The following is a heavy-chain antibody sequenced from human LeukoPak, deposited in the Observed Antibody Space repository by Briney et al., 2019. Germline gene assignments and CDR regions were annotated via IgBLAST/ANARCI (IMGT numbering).Heavy chain of an antibody. J-gene: IGHJ4*02. V-gene: IGHV3-30*03. CDR1: GFTFDDYG. D-gene: IGHD2-8*02. CDR2: ISYDGSNK. Sequence: GGSLRLSCAASGFTFDDYGMSWVRQAPGKGLEWVAVISYDGSNKYYADSVKGRFTISRDNSKSTLSLQMNSLRAEDTAIYYCATYRQVLLPFESWGQGTLVTVSS. CDR3: ATYRQVLLPFES.